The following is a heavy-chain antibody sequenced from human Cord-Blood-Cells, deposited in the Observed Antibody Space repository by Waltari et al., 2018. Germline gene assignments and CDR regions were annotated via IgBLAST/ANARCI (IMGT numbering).Heavy chain of an antibody. CDR1: GGPFSSYA. V-gene: IGHV1-69*01. D-gene: IGHD2-21*02. CDR2: IIPIFGTA. CDR3: ARRTAGDRGRVEYYFDY. J-gene: IGHJ4*02. Sequence: QVQLVQSGAEVKKPGSSVKVSCKASGGPFSSYAISWVRQAPGQGLEWMGGIIPIFGTANYAQKFQGRVTITADESTSTAYMELSSLRSEDTAVYYCARRTAGDRGRVEYYFDYWGQGTLVTVSS.